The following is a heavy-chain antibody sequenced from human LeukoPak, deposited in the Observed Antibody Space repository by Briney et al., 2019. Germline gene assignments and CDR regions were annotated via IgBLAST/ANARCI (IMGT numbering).Heavy chain of an antibody. CDR2: INHSGST. Sequence: SETLSLTCAVYGGSFSGYYWSWIRQPPGKGLEWIGEINHSGSTNYNPSLKSRVTISVDTSKNQFSLKLSSVTAADTAVYYCARVALHSVARDYWGQGTLVTVSS. D-gene: IGHD6-19*01. J-gene: IGHJ4*02. V-gene: IGHV4-34*01. CDR3: ARVALHSVARDY. CDR1: GGSFSGYY.